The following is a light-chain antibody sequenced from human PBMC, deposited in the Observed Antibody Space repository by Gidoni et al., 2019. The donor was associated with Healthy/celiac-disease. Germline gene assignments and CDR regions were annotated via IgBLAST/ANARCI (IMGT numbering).Light chain of an antibody. CDR3: QQYYSTPQT. V-gene: IGKV4-1*01. J-gene: IGKJ2*01. Sequence: DIVMTQSPDSLAVSLGERATINCKSRQSVLYNSNNKHYLAWYQQKPGQPPKLLIYWASTRESGVPDRFSGSGSGTDFTLTISSLQAEDVAVYYCQQYYSTPQTFGQGTKLEIK. CDR2: WAS. CDR1: QSVLYNSNNKHY.